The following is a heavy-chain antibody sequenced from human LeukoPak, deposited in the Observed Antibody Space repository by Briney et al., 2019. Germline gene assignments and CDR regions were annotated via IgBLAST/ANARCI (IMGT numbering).Heavy chain of an antibody. D-gene: IGHD1-26*01. J-gene: IGHJ4*02. Sequence: GSLRLSWAASGFIFTDYWMHWVRQAPGKELVWVARIRGDGRATTYADSVKGRFTISRDNAKNSLYLQMNSLRAEDTALYYCAKDIRGSYDYWGQGTLVTVSS. CDR3: AKDIRGSYDY. CDR2: IRGDGRAT. CDR1: GFIFTDYW. V-gene: IGHV3-74*01.